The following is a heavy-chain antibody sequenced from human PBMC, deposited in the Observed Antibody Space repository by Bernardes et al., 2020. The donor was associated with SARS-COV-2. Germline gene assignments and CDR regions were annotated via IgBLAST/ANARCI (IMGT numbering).Heavy chain of an antibody. J-gene: IGHJ4*02. D-gene: IGHD3-22*01. CDR3: ARSWDYYDSSGWMYFFDD. V-gene: IGHV3-7*01. CDR2: IKRDGSEK. CDR1: GFTFSSCC. Sequence: GGTLRLSCAASGFTFSSCCMTWVRRTPGKGLEWVANIKRDGSEKYFVDSVKDRFTISRDNAKKSLYLQMNSLRAEDTAVYYCARSWDYYDSSGWMYFFDDWGQGTLVTVAS.